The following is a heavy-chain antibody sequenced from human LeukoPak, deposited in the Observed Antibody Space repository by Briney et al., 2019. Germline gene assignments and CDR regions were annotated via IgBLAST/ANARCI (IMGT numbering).Heavy chain of an antibody. CDR2: ISGSGGST. D-gene: IGHD3-22*01. Sequence: GGSLRLSCAASGFTFSSYGMHWVRQAPGKGLEWVSAISGSGGSTYYADSVKGRFTISRDNSKNTLYLQMNSLRAEDTAVYYCAKNSLGITMIVTGEIDYWGQGTLVTVSS. V-gene: IGHV3-23*01. CDR1: GFTFSSYG. CDR3: AKNSLGITMIVTGEIDY. J-gene: IGHJ4*02.